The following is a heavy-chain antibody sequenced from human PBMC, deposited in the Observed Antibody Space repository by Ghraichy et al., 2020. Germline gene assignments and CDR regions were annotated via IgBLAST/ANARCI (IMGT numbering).Heavy chain of an antibody. V-gene: IGHV3-23*01. D-gene: IGHD6-19*01. CDR3: AKGSGAGVSDAGEGFDG. CDR1: GYNFSIYA. CDR2: IRGSGGRT. Sequence: GGSLRLSCVASSGYNFSIYAMSWVRQAPGKGLEWVSAIRGSGGRTYYAASVKGRFTISRDTSKNTRYVQMTSLRAEDTAVYYWAKGSGAGVSDAGEGFDGWGQGTLGNVSA. J-gene: IGHJ3*01.